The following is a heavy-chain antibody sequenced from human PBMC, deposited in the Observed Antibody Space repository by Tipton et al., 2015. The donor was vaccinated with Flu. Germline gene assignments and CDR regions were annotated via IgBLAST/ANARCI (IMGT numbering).Heavy chain of an antibody. D-gene: IGHD3-16*01. Sequence: SLRLSCVVSGFTFSTYAMHWVRQAPGKGLEWVAVIAFDGTSHYADSVKGRFTISRDNSNNTLTLQMNSLRPDDTAVYFCTRDLWGGADYYGMDVWGQGTTVTVSS. J-gene: IGHJ6*02. CDR3: TRDLWGGADYYGMDV. CDR2: IAFDGTS. V-gene: IGHV3-30*04. CDR1: GFTFSTYA.